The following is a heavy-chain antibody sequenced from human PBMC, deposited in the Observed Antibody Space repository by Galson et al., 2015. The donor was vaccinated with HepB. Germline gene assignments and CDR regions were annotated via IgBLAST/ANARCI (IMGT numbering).Heavy chain of an antibody. CDR3: ARAYCTDGCCYSDY. D-gene: IGHD2-8*01. CDR1: GFLFSVYS. J-gene: IGHJ4*02. Sequence: SLRLSCAASGFLFSVYSMGWVRQAPGKGLEWLASISTSAKYIYYADSVKGRFTISRDDAKNSLYLQMNSLRVDDTAVYFCARAYCTDGCCYSDYWGQGTLVTVSS. V-gene: IGHV3-21*06. CDR2: ISTSAKYI.